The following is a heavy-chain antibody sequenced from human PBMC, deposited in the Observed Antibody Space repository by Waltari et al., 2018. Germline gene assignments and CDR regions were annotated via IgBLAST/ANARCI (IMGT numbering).Heavy chain of an antibody. Sequence: EVLLVESGGGLVQTGGSLRLYCAASRCPLSHYRMHWVRQAPGKGLEWVANINQDGSEEYYVDSVKGRFTISRDNAKNSLYLEMKTLRAEDTAIYYCARTGARWLQFAAFDIWGQGTMVTVSS. J-gene: IGHJ3*02. CDR2: INQDGSEE. D-gene: IGHD5-12*01. CDR1: RCPLSHYR. CDR3: ARTGARWLQFAAFDI. V-gene: IGHV3-7*01.